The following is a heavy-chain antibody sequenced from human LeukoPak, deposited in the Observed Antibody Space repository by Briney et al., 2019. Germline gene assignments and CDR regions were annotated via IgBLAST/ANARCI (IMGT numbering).Heavy chain of an antibody. D-gene: IGHD2-15*01. CDR2: IWDDGSNK. Sequence: GGSLRLSCAASGFTFSSYGMHWVRQAPGKGLEWVAVIWDDGSNKYYADSVKGRFTISRDNSKNTLYLQMNSLRAEDTAVYYCARDQVVAAMGPIYYGMDVWGQGTTVTVSS. J-gene: IGHJ6*02. V-gene: IGHV3-33*01. CDR1: GFTFSSYG. CDR3: ARDQVVAAMGPIYYGMDV.